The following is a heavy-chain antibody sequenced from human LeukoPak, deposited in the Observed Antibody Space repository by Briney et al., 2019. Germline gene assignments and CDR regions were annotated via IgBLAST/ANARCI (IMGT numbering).Heavy chain of an antibody. D-gene: IGHD3-22*01. Sequence: PGGSLRLSCAASGFTVSSNYMNWVRQAPGKGLEWVSVIYSGGSTYYADSVKGRFTIPRDNSKNTPYLQMNSLRAEDTAVYYCARDMDSSGYSNFDYWGQGTLVTVSS. J-gene: IGHJ4*02. CDR3: ARDMDSSGYSNFDY. CDR2: IYSGGST. V-gene: IGHV3-66*01. CDR1: GFTVSSNY.